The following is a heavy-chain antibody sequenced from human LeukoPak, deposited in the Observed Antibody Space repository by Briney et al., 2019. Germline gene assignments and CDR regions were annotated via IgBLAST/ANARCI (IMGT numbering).Heavy chain of an antibody. CDR1: GFTFSSYG. J-gene: IGHJ4*02. CDR2: IRYDGSNK. Sequence: GGSLRLSCAASGFTFSSYGMHWVRQAPGKGLEWVAFIRYDGSNKYYADSVKGRFTISRDNSKNTLYLQMNSLRAEDTAVSYCANTYSSSDGGYYFDYWGQGTLVTVSS. D-gene: IGHD6-6*01. V-gene: IGHV3-30*02. CDR3: ANTYSSSDGGYYFDY.